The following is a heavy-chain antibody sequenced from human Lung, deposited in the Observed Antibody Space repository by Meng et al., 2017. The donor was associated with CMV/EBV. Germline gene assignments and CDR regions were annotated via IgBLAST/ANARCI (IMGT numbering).Heavy chain of an antibody. CDR3: AKAQFGRYFDGRDGMDV. CDR2: IWNDGSIK. Sequence: SCAASGFTFSSYGMHWVRQAPGKGLEWVAVIWNDGSIKYYADSVKGRFTISRDNSKNTLYLQMYSLRADDTAVYHCAKAQFGRYFDGRDGMDVWGKGTXVTVSS. D-gene: IGHD3-9*01. CDR1: GFTFSSYG. J-gene: IGHJ6*04. V-gene: IGHV3-33*06.